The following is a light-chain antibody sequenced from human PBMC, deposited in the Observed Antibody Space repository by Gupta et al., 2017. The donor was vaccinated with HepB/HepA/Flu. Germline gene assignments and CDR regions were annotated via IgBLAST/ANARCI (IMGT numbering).Light chain of an antibody. V-gene: IGLV2-23*02. CDR3: SSYASGSTYVI. CDR1: GRDVGGYNL. CDR2: EVS. Sequence: QSALTQPASVSGSPGKSITISCTGTGRDVGGYNLVSWYQQHPGIAPKLIIYEVSRRPSGVSHRFSGSKSGITASLTISGLQTEDEAIYYCSSYASGSTYVIFGGGTKLTFL. J-gene: IGLJ2*01.